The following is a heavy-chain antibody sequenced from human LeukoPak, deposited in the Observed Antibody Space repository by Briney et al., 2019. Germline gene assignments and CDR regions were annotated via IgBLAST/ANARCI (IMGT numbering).Heavy chain of an antibody. CDR2: IYPDDSDA. V-gene: IGHV5-51*01. D-gene: IGHD3-16*02. CDR1: GFNFTTSW. J-gene: IGHJ4*02. Sequence: GESLKISCKGSGFNFTTSWIGWVRQMPGKGLEWMGIIYPDDSDARYSLSLQGQVTISADKSISTAYLQWNSLKASDTAMYYCARRGAYHLDYWGQGTLVTVSS. CDR3: ARRGAYHLDY.